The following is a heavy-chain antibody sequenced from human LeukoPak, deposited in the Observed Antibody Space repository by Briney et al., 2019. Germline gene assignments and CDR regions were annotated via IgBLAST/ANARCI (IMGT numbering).Heavy chain of an antibody. CDR2: IYDSRST. J-gene: IGHJ2*01. Sequence: SSETLSLTCAVYGGSFSGYYWSLIRQPPGKGLEWIGYIYDSRSTNYNPSLKSRVTISVDTSKNHFSLKLTSVTAADTAVYYCARAFGYYDTSGYYYPDPYWYFDLWGRGTLVTVSS. V-gene: IGHV4-59*01. CDR1: GGSFSGYY. D-gene: IGHD3-22*01. CDR3: ARAFGYYDTSGYYYPDPYWYFDL.